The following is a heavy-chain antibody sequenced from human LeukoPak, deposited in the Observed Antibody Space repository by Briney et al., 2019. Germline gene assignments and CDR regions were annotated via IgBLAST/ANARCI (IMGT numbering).Heavy chain of an antibody. CDR1: GGPFSGYY. D-gene: IGHD3-3*01. J-gene: IGHJ3*02. Sequence: SETLSLTCAVYGGPFSGYYWSWIRQPPGKGLEWIGEINHSGSTNYNPSLKSRVTISVDTSKNQFSLKLSSVTAADTAVYYCARNIPYYDFWSGTKDAFDIWGQGTMVTVSS. CDR2: INHSGST. CDR3: ARNIPYYDFWSGTKDAFDI. V-gene: IGHV4-34*01.